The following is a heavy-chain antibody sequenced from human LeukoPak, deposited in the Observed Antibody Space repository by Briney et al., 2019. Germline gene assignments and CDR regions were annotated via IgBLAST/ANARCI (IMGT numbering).Heavy chain of an antibody. J-gene: IGHJ4*02. V-gene: IGHV3-23*01. CDR2: VSGGAENT. CDR3: ARDVPPNGVVEGAMFDC. CDR1: GFTFSSYW. D-gene: IGHD2-2*01. Sequence: GESLKISCTASGFTFSSYWMQWVRQVPGKGLEWVSTVSGGAENTHYADSVKGRHTISRDNSKNTLYLQMNSLRVEDTAVYYCARDVPPNGVVEGAMFDCWGQGTPVTVSS.